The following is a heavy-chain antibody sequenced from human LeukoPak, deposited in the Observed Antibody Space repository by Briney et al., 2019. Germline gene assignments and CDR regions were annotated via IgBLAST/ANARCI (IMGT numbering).Heavy chain of an antibody. CDR3: ALSLHCSSTSRYFDY. V-gene: IGHV1-69*13. CDR2: IIPIFGTA. D-gene: IGHD2-2*01. J-gene: IGHJ4*02. CDR1: GGTFSSYA. Sequence: ASVKVSCKASGGTFSSYAISWVRQAPGQGLEWMGGIIPIFGTANYAQKFQGRVTITADESTSTAYMELSSLRSEDTAVYYCALSLHCSSTSRYFDYWGQGTLVTVSS.